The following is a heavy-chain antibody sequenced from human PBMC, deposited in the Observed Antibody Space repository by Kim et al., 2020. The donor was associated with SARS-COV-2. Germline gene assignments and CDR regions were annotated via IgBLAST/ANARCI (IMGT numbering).Heavy chain of an antibody. CDR3: AKPPKVEYYLDS. CDR1: GFTFNDYV. Sequence: GGSLRLSCAASGFTFNDYVMHWVRQVPGKGLEWVALISGDSSYVQYAPSVQGRFTISRDNSKNSLYLQMNSLRNEDSALYYCAKPPKVEYYLDSWGQGTLVSVSS. J-gene: IGHJ4*02. CDR2: ISGDSSYV. V-gene: IGHV3-43*02. D-gene: IGHD1-1*01.